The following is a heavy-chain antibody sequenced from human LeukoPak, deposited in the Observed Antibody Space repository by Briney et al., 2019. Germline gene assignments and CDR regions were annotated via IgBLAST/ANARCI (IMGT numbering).Heavy chain of an antibody. Sequence: GGSLRLSCAVSGFIFSDQYMDWVRQAPGKGLEWVGHTQNKANSYTMDYAASVRGRFTISRDDSKNSLSLQMNSLKTEDTAVYYCVRRNYVAFDIWGQGTMVIVSS. D-gene: IGHD1-7*01. CDR2: TQNKANSYTM. V-gene: IGHV3-72*01. CDR1: GFIFSDQY. J-gene: IGHJ3*02. CDR3: VRRNYVAFDI.